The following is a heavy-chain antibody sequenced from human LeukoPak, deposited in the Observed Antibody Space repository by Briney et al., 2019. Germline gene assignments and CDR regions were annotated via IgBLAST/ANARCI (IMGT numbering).Heavy chain of an antibody. D-gene: IGHD6-19*01. CDR1: GGSISSGDYY. J-gene: IGHJ6*03. CDR3: AREGWDKYYYYMDV. V-gene: IGHV4-30-4*01. CDR2: IYYSGST. Sequence: PSETLSLTCTVSGGSISSGDYYWSWIRQPPGKGLEWIGYIYYSGSTYYNPSLKSRVTISVDTSKNQFSLKLSSVTAADTAVYYCAREGWDKYYYYMDVWGKGTTVTVSS.